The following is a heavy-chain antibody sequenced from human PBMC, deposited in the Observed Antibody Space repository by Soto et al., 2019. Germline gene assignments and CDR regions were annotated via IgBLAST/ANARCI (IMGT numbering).Heavy chain of an antibody. CDR3: ARVERGTATTVVDAFDI. CDR2: MSHSGGT. V-gene: IGHV4-34*01. CDR1: GGFVSSGNYY. Sequence: QEQLQQWGAGLLKPSETLSLTCAVYGGFVSSGNYYWSWIRQPPGKGLEWIGEMSHSGGTHFNPSLKSRVTISVDTSKNHFALKMSSVTAAATALYYCARVERGTATTVVDAFDIWGPGTMVTVSS. J-gene: IGHJ3*02. D-gene: IGHD1-1*01.